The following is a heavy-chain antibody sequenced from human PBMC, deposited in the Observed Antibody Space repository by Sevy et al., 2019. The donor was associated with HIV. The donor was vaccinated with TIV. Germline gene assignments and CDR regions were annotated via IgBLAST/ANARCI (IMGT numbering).Heavy chain of an antibody. CDR2: IYPGDSDT. Sequence: GESLKISCKGSGYSFPSFWIGWVRQMPGKGLEWMGIIYPGDSDTRYSPSFQGQVTISADKSISTAYLQWSSLKASDTAMYYSARPSGPDCSSTSCYNYDAFDIWGQGTMVTVSS. CDR3: ARPSGPDCSSTSCYNYDAFDI. V-gene: IGHV5-51*01. D-gene: IGHD2-2*02. J-gene: IGHJ3*02. CDR1: GYSFPSFW.